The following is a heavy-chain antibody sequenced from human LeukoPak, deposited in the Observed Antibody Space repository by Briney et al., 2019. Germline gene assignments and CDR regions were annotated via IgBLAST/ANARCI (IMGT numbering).Heavy chain of an antibody. CDR3: ARDGWELLAGLDY. Sequence: ASVKVPCKASGGTFSSYAISWVRQAPGQGLEWMGGIIPIFGTASYAQKFQGRVTITADKSTSTAYMELSSLRSEDTAVYYCARDGWELLAGLDYWGQGTLVTVSS. D-gene: IGHD1-26*01. CDR2: IIPIFGTA. CDR1: GGTFSSYA. V-gene: IGHV1-69*06. J-gene: IGHJ4*02.